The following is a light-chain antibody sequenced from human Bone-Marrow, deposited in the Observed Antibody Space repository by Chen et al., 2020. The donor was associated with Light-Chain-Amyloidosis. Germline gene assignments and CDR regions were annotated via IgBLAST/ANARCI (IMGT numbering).Light chain of an antibody. CDR3: QSYQGSSQGV. CDR1: IGSIATNY. Sequence: NFMLTQPHSVSESPGKTVIISCTRSIGSIATNYVQWYQQRPGCSPTTVIYEDDPRPSGVPDRFSGSIDRSSNSASLTISGLKTEDEADYYCQSYQGSSQGVFGGGTKLTVL. J-gene: IGLJ3*02. V-gene: IGLV6-57*01. CDR2: EDD.